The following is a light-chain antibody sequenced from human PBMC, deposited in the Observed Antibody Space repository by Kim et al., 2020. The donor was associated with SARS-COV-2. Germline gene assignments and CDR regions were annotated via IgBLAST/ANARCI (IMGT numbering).Light chain of an antibody. V-gene: IGLV6-57*01. CDR1: GGSIVSNY. CDR2: EYN. CDR3: QSYDSRTQV. J-gene: IGLJ3*02. Sequence: GKTVTITCSRSGGSIVSNYVQWCQQRPGSSPTPLIHEYNQRPSGVPDRFSGSIASSSNSASLTISGLKTEDEADYYCQSYDSRTQVFGGGTQLTVL.